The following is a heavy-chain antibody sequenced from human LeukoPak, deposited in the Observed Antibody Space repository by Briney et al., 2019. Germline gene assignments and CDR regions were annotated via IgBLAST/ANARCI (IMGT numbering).Heavy chain of an antibody. CDR1: GYTCTSNY. Sequence: ASVKVSCKASGYTCTSNYIHWVRQAPVNGLEWMGMIYPRDGSTSYAQKFQGRVTVTRDTSTSTVHMELSGLRSEDTAVYYCARDQEGFDYWGQGTLVTVSS. J-gene: IGHJ4*02. V-gene: IGHV1-46*01. CDR3: ARDQEGFDY. CDR2: IYPRDGST.